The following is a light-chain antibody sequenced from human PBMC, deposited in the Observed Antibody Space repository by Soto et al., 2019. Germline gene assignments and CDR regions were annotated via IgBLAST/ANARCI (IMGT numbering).Light chain of an antibody. CDR1: SSNIGAEYD. V-gene: IGLV1-40*01. Sequence: QSVLTQPPSVSGAPLQRVAISCTGSSSNIGAEYDVHWYQQLPGTAPKRLIYGDNNRPSGVPDRFSGSKSGTSASLAITGLQPEDEADYYCQSYDSSLTTFVFGTGTKLTVL. CDR2: GDN. CDR3: QSYDSSLTTFV. J-gene: IGLJ1*01.